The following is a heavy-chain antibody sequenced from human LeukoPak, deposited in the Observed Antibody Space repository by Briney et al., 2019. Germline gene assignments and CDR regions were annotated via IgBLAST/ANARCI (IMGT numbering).Heavy chain of an antibody. V-gene: IGHV4-61*01. CDR2: IYYSGST. CDR1: GGSVSSGSYY. CDR3: ARTKSGWYYSDY. J-gene: IGHJ4*02. D-gene: IGHD6-19*01. Sequence: PSETLSLTCTVSGGSVSSGSYYWSWIRQPPGKGLEWIGYIYYSGSTNYNPSLKSRVTISVDTSKNQFSLKLSSVTAADTAVYYCARTKSGWYYSDYWGQGTLVSVSS.